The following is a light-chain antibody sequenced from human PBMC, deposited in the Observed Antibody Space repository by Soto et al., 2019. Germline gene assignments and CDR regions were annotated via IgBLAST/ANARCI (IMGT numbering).Light chain of an antibody. CDR3: QQYGSSPGT. V-gene: IGKV3-20*01. J-gene: IGKJ1*01. CDR2: GAS. CDR1: QSVSSSY. Sequence: EIVLTQSPGTLSLSPGERATLSCRASQSVSSSYLAWYQQKPGQAPRLLIYGASSRATGIPDRFSGSGSGTDFNLTISRLEPEDFEVYYCQQYGSSPGTFGKGTKVEIK.